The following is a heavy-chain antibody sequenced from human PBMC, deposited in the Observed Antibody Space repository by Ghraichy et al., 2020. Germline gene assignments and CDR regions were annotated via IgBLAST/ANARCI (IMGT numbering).Heavy chain of an antibody. V-gene: IGHV3-7*03. J-gene: IGHJ3*02. Sequence: GGSLRLSCAASGLTFSSYWMSWVRQAPGKGLEWVANITQDGSEKYYVDSVKGRFTISIDNARNSLYLQMNSLRAEEKAVYYCARDSLMGEGGGGWDDVFDIWGQETMVTVSS. D-gene: IGHD3-16*01. CDR1: GLTFSSYW. CDR3: ARDSLMGEGGGGWDDVFDI. CDR2: ITQDGSEK.